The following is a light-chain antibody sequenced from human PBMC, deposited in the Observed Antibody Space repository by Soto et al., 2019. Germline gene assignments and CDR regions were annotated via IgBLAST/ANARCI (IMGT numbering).Light chain of an antibody. J-gene: IGLJ1*01. CDR1: SSDVGGYNY. Sequence: QSVLTQPASVSGSPGQSITISCTGTSSDVGGYNYVSWYQQHLGKAPKLMIYEVSNRPSGVSNRFSGSKSGNTASLTISGLQAEDEADYYCSSYTSSSTPYVFGTGTQLTVL. CDR3: SSYTSSSTPYV. V-gene: IGLV2-14*01. CDR2: EVS.